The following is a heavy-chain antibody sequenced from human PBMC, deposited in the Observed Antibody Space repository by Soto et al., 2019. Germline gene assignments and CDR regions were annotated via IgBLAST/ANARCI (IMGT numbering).Heavy chain of an antibody. D-gene: IGHD2-2*01. Sequence: QVQLQESGPGLVKPSQTLSLTCTVSGGSISSGGYYWSWIRQHPGKGLEWIGYIYYSGSTYYNPSLKSRVTMSVDTSKNQFSLKLSSVTAADTAVYYCARGSYCSSTSCYAGRAFDIWGQGTMVAVSS. CDR3: ARGSYCSSTSCYAGRAFDI. J-gene: IGHJ3*02. V-gene: IGHV4-31*03. CDR2: IYYSGST. CDR1: GGSISSGGYY.